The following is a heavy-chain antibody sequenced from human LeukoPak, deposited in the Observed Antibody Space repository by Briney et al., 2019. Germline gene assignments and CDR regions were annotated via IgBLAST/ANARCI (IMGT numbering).Heavy chain of an antibody. J-gene: IGHJ6*02. Sequence: TSETLSLTCAVYGGSFSGYYWSWIRQPPGKGLEWIGEINHSGSTNYNPSLKSRVTISVDTSKNQFSLKLSSVTAADTAVYYCARDLRVPAAIGYYYYGMDVWGQGTTVTVSS. CDR1: GGSFSGYY. CDR3: ARDLRVPAAIGYYYYGMDV. V-gene: IGHV4-34*01. CDR2: INHSGST. D-gene: IGHD2-2*01.